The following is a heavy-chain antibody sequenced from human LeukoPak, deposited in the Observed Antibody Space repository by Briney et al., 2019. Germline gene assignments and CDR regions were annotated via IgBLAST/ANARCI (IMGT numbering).Heavy chain of an antibody. D-gene: IGHD3-22*01. CDR1: GYTFTSYG. CDR3: ARVDGLTMIVVVVPHPLDY. CDR2: ISAYNGNA. V-gene: IGHV1-18*01. J-gene: IGHJ4*02. Sequence: GASVKVSCKASGYTFTSYGISWVRQAPGQGLEWMGWISAYNGNANYAQKLQGRVTMTTDTSTSTAYIELRSLRSDDTAVYYCARVDGLTMIVVVVPHPLDYWGQGTLVTVSS.